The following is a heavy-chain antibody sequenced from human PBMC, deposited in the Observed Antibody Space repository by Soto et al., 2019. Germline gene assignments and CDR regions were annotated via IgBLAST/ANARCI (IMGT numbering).Heavy chain of an antibody. CDR1: GYNFTNYW. CDR3: AKDYGDTLGVVAL. V-gene: IGHV5-51*01. D-gene: IGHD4-17*01. J-gene: IGHJ6*02. CDR2: IYPGDSDT. Sequence: PGESLKISCKGSGYNFTNYWIGWVRQMPGKGLESMGIIYPGDSDTRYSPSFQGQVTISADKSISTAYLQWSSLRAEDTAVYHCAKDYGDTLGVVALWGQGTTVTVSS.